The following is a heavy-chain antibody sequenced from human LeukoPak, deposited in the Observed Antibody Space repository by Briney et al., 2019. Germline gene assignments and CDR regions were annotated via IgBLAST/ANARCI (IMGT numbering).Heavy chain of an antibody. D-gene: IGHD6-19*01. J-gene: IGHJ4*02. CDR3: ARDLDSSGWYFDF. CDR1: GGSFNGYY. CDR2: INHSGST. Sequence: SETLSLTCAAYGGSFNGYYWSWIRQPPGKGLEWIGEINHSGSTNYSPSLKSRLTMSVDTSKNQFSLKLRSVTAADTAVYYCARDLDSSGWYFDFWGQGILVTVSS. V-gene: IGHV4-34*01.